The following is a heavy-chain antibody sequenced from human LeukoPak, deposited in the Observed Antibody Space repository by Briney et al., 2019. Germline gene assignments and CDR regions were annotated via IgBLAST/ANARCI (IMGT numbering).Heavy chain of an antibody. D-gene: IGHD6-19*01. CDR3: AKASSSGYYRPLDY. V-gene: IGHV3-7*03. J-gene: IGHJ4*02. CDR1: GLPFSSYW. Sequence: PGGSLRLSCAPSGLPFSSYWMSWVRPAPGEGLEWVGNIKRDGSEKYYVDSVKGRLTISRDNAKHSLYLQMNSLRAEDTAIYFCAKASSSGYYRPLDYWGQGTLVTVSS. CDR2: IKRDGSEK.